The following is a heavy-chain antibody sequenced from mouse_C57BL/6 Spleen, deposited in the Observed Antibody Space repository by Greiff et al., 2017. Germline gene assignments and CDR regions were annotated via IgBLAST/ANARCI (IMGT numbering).Heavy chain of an antibody. V-gene: IGHV14-4*01. Sequence: VQLQQSGAELVRPGASVKLSCTASGFNIKDDYMHWVKQRPEQGLEWIGWIDPENGDTAYASKFQGKATITADTPSNTAYLQLSSLTSEDPAVYYCTTKDYGRYFDVWGTGTTVTVSS. J-gene: IGHJ1*03. CDR1: GFNIKDDY. CDR3: TTKDYGRYFDV. CDR2: IDPENGDT. D-gene: IGHD1-1*02.